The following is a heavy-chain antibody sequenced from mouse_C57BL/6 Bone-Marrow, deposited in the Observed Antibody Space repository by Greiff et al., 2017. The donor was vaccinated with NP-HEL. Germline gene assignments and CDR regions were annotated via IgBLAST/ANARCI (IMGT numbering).Heavy chain of an antibody. D-gene: IGHD1-1*01. CDR3: ASLRYYGSSSYYAMDY. CDR1: GYTFTGYW. V-gene: IGHV1-9*01. Sequence: LMEPGASVKLSCKATGYTFTGYWIEWVKQRPGHGLEWIGEILPGSGSTNYNEKFKGKATFTADTSSNTAYMQLSSLTTEDSAIYYCASLRYYGSSSYYAMDYWGQGTSVTVSS. CDR2: ILPGSGST. J-gene: IGHJ4*01.